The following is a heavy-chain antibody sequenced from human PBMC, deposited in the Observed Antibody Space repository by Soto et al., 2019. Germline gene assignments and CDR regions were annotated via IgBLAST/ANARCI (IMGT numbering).Heavy chain of an antibody. CDR3: TKLWGYYFES. CDR1: GFSVNDNY. CDR2: IFTRGTA. J-gene: IGHJ4*02. Sequence: PGGSLRLSCTASGFSVNDNYMAWVRQAPGKSPEWVAVIFTRGTAHYADSVTGRFTFSRDNSKRTLNLQLNNLRAEDTAVYYCTKLWGYYFESWGQGTLGTV. D-gene: IGHD3-22*01. V-gene: IGHV3-53*01.